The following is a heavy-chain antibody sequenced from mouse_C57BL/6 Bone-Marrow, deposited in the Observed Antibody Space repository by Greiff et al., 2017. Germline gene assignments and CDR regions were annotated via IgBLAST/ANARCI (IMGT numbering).Heavy chain of an antibody. Sequence: QVQLQQSGPELVKPGASVKLSCKASGYTFTSYDINWVKQRPGQGLEWIGWIYPRDGSTKYNEKFKGKATLTVDTSSSTAYMELHSLTSEDSAVYFCARSRGNYGGYFDVWGTGTTVTVSS. J-gene: IGHJ1*03. V-gene: IGHV1-85*01. CDR3: ARSRGNYGGYFDV. D-gene: IGHD2-1*01. CDR1: GYTFTSYD. CDR2: IYPRDGST.